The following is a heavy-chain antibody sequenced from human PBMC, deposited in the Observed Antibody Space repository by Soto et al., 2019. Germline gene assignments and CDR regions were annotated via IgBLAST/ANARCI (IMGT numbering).Heavy chain of an antibody. CDR3: AKDGYDFWSGFRSSYGMDD. V-gene: IGHV3-23*01. Sequence: GGSLRLSWAASGLTFSNDCMSWVRQAPGKGLEWVSSIGGRGDNTYYADSVEGRFTISRDISKNALYLQMNSLRAEDTAVYYCAKDGYDFWSGFRSSYGMDDWGEGTKVNV. CDR1: GLTFSNDC. D-gene: IGHD3-3*01. J-gene: IGHJ6*01. CDR2: IGGRGDNT.